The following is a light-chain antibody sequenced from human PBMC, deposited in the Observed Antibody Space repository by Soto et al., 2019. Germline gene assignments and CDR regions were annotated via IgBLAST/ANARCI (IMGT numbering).Light chain of an antibody. J-gene: IGLJ2*01. V-gene: IGLV2-14*01. CDR2: DVN. CDR3: SSYTSRTTLII. CDR1: DNDIGPYNY. Sequence: QSVLTQPASVSGSPGQSITISCSGTDNDIGPYNYVTWYQQHPGKVPKLIIYDVNNRPSGVSNRFSGSKSGNTASLTISGLQAEDEADYYCSSYTSRTTLIIFGGGTQLTVL.